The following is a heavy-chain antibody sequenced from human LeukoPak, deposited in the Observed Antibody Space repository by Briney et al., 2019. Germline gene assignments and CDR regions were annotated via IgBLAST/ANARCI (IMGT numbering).Heavy chain of an antibody. V-gene: IGHV4-61*08. CDR1: GGSISSGGYY. CDR2: IYDSGIT. Sequence: SETLSLTCTVSGGSISSGGYYWSWIRQHPGKGLEWIGWIYDSGITTYNPSLESRVTISIDTSKNQFSLKLSSVTAADTAMYYCARATNVGFFYYYGMDVWGQGTTVTVSS. CDR3: ARATNVGFFYYYGMDV. J-gene: IGHJ6*02. D-gene: IGHD1-14*01.